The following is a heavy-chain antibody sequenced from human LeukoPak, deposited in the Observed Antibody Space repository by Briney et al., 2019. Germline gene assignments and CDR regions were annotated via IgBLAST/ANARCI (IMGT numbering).Heavy chain of an antibody. D-gene: IGHD2-2*01. CDR1: GGSISSHY. Sequence: SETLSLTCTVSGGSISSHYWSWLRQPPGKGLEWIGYFYYSGSTYYNPSLKSRVTMSVDTSKNQLSLKLSSVTAADTAVYYCARVVTVPTAVQYYYYMDVWGRGTTVTVSS. V-gene: IGHV4-59*11. J-gene: IGHJ6*03. CDR3: ARVVTVPTAVQYYYYMDV. CDR2: FYYSGST.